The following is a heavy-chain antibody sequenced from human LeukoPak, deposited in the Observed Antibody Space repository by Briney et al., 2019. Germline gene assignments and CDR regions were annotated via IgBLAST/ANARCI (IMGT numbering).Heavy chain of an antibody. CDR2: INPSGGST. J-gene: IGHJ4*02. CDR3: ARDEGYSYGSGHFDY. Sequence: ASVKVSCKASGYTFTSYYMHWVRQAPGQGLEWMGIINPSGGSTSYAQKFQGRVTMTRDTSTSTVYMELSSLRSEGTAVYYCARDEGYSYGSGHFDYWGQGTLVTVSS. V-gene: IGHV1-46*03. CDR1: GYTFTSYY. D-gene: IGHD5-18*01.